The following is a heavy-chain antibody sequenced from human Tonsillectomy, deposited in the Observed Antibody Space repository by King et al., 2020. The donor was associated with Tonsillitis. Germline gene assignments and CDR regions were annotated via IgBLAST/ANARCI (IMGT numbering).Heavy chain of an antibody. CDR2: IYTSGST. Sequence: QLQESGPGLVKPSETLSLTCTVSGGSISSYYWSWIRQPAGQGLEWIGRIYTSGSTNYNPSLKSRVTMSVDTSKNQFSLKLSSVTAADTAVYYCARDRDTAMALGAFDIWGQGTMVTVSS. D-gene: IGHD5-18*01. CDR3: ARDRDTAMALGAFDI. J-gene: IGHJ3*02. CDR1: GGSISSYY. V-gene: IGHV4-4*07.